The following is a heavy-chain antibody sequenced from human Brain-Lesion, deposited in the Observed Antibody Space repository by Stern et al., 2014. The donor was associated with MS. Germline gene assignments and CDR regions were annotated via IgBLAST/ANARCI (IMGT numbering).Heavy chain of an antibody. J-gene: IGHJ6*02. V-gene: IGHV1-2*02. CDR1: GYIFTGYY. Sequence: MQLVESGAEMKKPGASVKVSCKTSGYIFTGYYIHWVRQAPGQGLEWMAWINPNTGGTKYAQKFQGRVTMSRDTSISTAYVELSSLTSDDTAVYYCARDQRGITIFGVVTDYYYLGMDVWGQGTTVTVSS. CDR2: INPNTGGT. D-gene: IGHD3-3*01. CDR3: ARDQRGITIFGVVTDYYYLGMDV.